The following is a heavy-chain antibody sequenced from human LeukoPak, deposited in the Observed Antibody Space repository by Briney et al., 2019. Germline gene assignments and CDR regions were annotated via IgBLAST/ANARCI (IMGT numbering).Heavy chain of an antibody. D-gene: IGHD3-22*01. CDR1: GFTFSSYA. J-gene: IGHJ4*02. CDR2: ISSNGGST. CDR3: ASGGYYDTLDY. Sequence: GGSLRLSCAASGFTFSSYAMHWVRQAPGKGLEYVSAISSNGGSTYYANSVKGRFTISRDNSKNTLYLQMGSLRAEDMAVYYCASGGYYDTLDYWGQGTLVTVSS. V-gene: IGHV3-64*01.